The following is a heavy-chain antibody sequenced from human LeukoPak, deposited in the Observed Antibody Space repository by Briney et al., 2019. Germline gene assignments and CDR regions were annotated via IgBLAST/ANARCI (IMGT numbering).Heavy chain of an antibody. CDR3: ARERPGIAVAGAGFAY. J-gene: IGHJ4*02. CDR2: INPKSGGT. CDR1: GYIFTGYY. D-gene: IGHD6-19*01. V-gene: IGHV1-2*02. Sequence: LWASVKVSCKASGYIFTGYYMRWVRQAPGQGLEWMGWINPKSGGTKYAQKFQGRVTMTRDTSISTAYMELSRLTSDDTAVYYCARERPGIAVAGAGFAYWGQGTLVTVSS.